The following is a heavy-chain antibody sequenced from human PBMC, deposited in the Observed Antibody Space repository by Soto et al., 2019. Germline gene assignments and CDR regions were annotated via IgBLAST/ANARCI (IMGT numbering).Heavy chain of an antibody. V-gene: IGHV4-34*01. D-gene: IGHD2-21*01. CDR2: INHSGNT. CDR3: ARGRGEFDA. CDR1: GASLSDNY. Sequence: PSETLSLTCAVYGASLSDNYCNWLRQPPGKGLEWIGEINHSGNTNYNPSLRSRVTISIDTSKNQLSLNLRSVYAADTAVYYCARGRGEFDAWGRGTPVTVSS. J-gene: IGHJ5*02.